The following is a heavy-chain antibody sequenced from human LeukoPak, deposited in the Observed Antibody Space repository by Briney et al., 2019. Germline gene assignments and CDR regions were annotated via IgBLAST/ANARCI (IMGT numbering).Heavy chain of an antibody. CDR2: INWNGGST. CDR3: ARGTDYYDSSGLYYFDY. D-gene: IGHD3-22*01. J-gene: IGHJ4*02. CDR1: GFTFDDYG. Sequence: GGXLRLSCAASGFTFDDYGMSWVRQAPGKGLEWVSGINWNGGSTVYADSVKGGFTISREKEKNSLYLQMNSLRAEDTALYYCARGTDYYDSSGLYYFDYWGQGTLVTVSS. V-gene: IGHV3-20*04.